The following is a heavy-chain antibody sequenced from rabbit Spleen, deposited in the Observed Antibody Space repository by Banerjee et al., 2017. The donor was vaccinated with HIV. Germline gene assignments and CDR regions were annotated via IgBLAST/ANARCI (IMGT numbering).Heavy chain of an antibody. Sequence: QDQLVESGGGLVQPGGSLKLSCKASGFDFSSYGVSWVRQAPGKGLEWIGYIDPLFDNTYYANWVNGRFSISRENTHNTLYLQLSSLTAADTATYFCVRDQAGDADYGPYYLNLWCPGTLVTVS. CDR2: IDPLFDNT. CDR1: GFDFSSYG. CDR3: VRDQAGDADYGPYYLNL. J-gene: IGHJ4*01. V-gene: IGHV1S47*01. D-gene: IGHD2-1*01.